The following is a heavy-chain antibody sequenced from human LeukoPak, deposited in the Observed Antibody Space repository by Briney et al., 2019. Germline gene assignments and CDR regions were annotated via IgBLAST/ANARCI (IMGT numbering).Heavy chain of an antibody. D-gene: IGHD6-19*01. CDR2: IYYTEST. J-gene: IGHJ4*02. V-gene: IGHV4-39*07. CDR1: GASISNKNYF. CDR3: ASPPLISSGWLGHDY. Sequence: SETLSLTCSVSGASISNKNYFWGWIRQPLGKGLEWIGGIYYTESTYYNPSLKSRVTISLDTSRNQFSLNLSSATAADSAVYYCASPPLISSGWLGHDYWGQGILVTVSS.